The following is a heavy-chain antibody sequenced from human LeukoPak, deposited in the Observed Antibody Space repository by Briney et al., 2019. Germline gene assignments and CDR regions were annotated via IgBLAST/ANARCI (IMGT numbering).Heavy chain of an antibody. CDR1: GFTSYDYA. J-gene: IGHJ4*02. CDR3: AKDISSSILTTFIDY. V-gene: IGHV3-9*02. CDR2: ISWNSGSI. D-gene: IGHD2/OR15-2a*01. Sequence: GRSLRLSCATSGFTSYDYAMHWVRQAPGKGLEWVSGISWNSGSIAYVDSVKGRFTISRDNAKNSLYLQMNSLRPEDTALYYCAKDISSSILTTFIDYWGQGTLVTVSS.